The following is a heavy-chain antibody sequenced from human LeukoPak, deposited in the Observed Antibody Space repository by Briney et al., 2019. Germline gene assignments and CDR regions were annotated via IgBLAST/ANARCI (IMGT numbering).Heavy chain of an antibody. D-gene: IGHD5-18*01. CDR3: ASGYSYGWYYFDY. CDR2: IYYSGST. CDR1: GGSISSGDYY. V-gene: IGHV4-61*08. J-gene: IGHJ4*02. Sequence: SETLSLTCTVSGGSISSGDYYWSWIRQPPGKGLEWIGYIYYSGSTNYNPSLKSRVTISVDTSKNQFSLKLSSVTAADTAVYYCASGYSYGWYYFDYWGQGTLVTVSS.